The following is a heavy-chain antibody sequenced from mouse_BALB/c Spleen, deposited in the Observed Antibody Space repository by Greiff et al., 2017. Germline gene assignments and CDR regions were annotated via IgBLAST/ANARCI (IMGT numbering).Heavy chain of an antibody. J-gene: IGHJ2*01. Sequence: EVKLVESGGGLVKPGGSLKLSCAASGFTFSSYAMSWVRQSPEKRLEWVAEISSGGSYTYYPDTVTGRFTISRDNAKNTLYLEMSSLRSEDTAMYYCARVATRGGGYYFDYWGQGTTLTVSS. CDR1: GFTFSSYA. CDR2: ISSGGSYT. V-gene: IGHV5-9-4*01. CDR3: ARVATRGGGYYFDY.